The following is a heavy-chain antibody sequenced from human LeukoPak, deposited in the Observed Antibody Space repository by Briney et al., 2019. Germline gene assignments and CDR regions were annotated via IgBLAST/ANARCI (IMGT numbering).Heavy chain of an antibody. D-gene: IGHD6-25*01. Sequence: SETLSLTCTVSGGSIISYYRSWIRQPPGKGLEWIGYIYYSGSTNYNPSLKSRVIISVDTSKNQFFLKLSSVTAADTAVYYCARGADPYYYNGMDVWGQGTTVAVSS. J-gene: IGHJ6*02. CDR2: IYYSGST. V-gene: IGHV4-59*01. CDR3: ARGADPYYYNGMDV. CDR1: GGSIISYY.